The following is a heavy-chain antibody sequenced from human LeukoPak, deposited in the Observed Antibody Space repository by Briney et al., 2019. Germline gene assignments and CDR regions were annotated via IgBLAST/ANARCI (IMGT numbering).Heavy chain of an antibody. CDR2: INSDGSII. CDR1: GFTFGSYW. Sequence: GGSLRLSCAASGFTFGSYWFYWVRQVPGKGLLWVSRINSDGSIITYADSVKGRFTISRDNAKNTLYLQMNSLRAEDTAVYYCAKDLIKVATSPNWFDPWGQGTLVTVSS. D-gene: IGHD5-12*01. CDR3: AKDLIKVATSPNWFDP. J-gene: IGHJ5*02. V-gene: IGHV3-74*03.